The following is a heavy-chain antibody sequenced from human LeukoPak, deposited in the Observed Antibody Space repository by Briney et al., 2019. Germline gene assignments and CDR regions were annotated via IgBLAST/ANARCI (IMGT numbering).Heavy chain of an antibody. J-gene: IGHJ4*02. CDR3: ARARPGISHLDY. V-gene: IGHV4-30-4*01. CDR2: IYYSGST. CDR1: GGSISSVVYY. D-gene: IGHD1-1*01. Sequence: PSETLSLTCTVSGGSISSVVYYWVGTPRPPGKGRGWIGYIYYSGSTYYNPSLKSRVTISVDTSKNQFSLKLSSVTAADTAVYYCARARPGISHLDYWGQGTLVTVSS.